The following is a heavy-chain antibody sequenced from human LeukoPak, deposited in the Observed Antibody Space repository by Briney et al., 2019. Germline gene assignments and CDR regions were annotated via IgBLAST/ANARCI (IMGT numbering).Heavy chain of an antibody. Sequence: SETLSLTCTVSGGSISSSSYYWGWIRQPPGKGLEWIGSIYYSGSTNYNPSLKSRVTISVDTSKNQFSLKLSSVTAADTAVYYCARASITYYYYYYMGVWGKGTTVTVSS. CDR1: GGSISSSSYY. J-gene: IGHJ6*03. CDR2: IYYSGST. D-gene: IGHD1-14*01. CDR3: ARASITYYYYYYMGV. V-gene: IGHV4-39*07.